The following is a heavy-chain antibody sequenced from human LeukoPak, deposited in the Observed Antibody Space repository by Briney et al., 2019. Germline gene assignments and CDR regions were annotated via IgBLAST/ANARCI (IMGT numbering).Heavy chain of an antibody. CDR3: ARAQTYGDSRLLLDY. CDR2: INWNGGST. J-gene: IGHJ4*02. CDR1: GFTFGNHG. Sequence: GGSLRLSCAASGFTFGNHGMSWVRQAPGKGLELVSGINWNGGSTGYADSVEGRFTISRDNAKDSQYLQMNSLRVEDTALYYCARAQTYGDSRLLLDYWGQGTLVTVSS. V-gene: IGHV3-20*04. D-gene: IGHD2-21*02.